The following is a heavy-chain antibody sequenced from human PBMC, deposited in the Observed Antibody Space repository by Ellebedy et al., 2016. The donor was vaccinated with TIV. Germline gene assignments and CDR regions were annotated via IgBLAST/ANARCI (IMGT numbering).Heavy chain of an antibody. Sequence: MPSETLSLTCTASRVSVNSRSYYWGWIRQPPGTGLEWVGSIFHGGNTYYNPSLKSRVNISIDPSPNPVSLKLTSVTAADTAVYYCARGPVENKSISLLRGVMMKGYYFDYWGQGSLVTVSS. D-gene: IGHD3-10*01. J-gene: IGHJ4*02. V-gene: IGHV4-39*07. CDR1: RVSVNSRSYY. CDR3: ARGPVENKSISLLRGVMMKGYYFDY. CDR2: IFHGGNT.